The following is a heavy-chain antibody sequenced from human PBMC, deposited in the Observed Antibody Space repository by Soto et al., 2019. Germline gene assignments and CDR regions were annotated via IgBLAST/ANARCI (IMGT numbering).Heavy chain of an antibody. Sequence: PGGSLRLSCAASGFTFSNAWMSWVRQAPGKGLEWVGRIKSKTDGGTTDYAAPVKGRFTISRDDSKNTLYLQMNSLKTEDTAVYYCTTDPHLYDLVLDAFDIWCQGTMVTVSS. V-gene: IGHV3-15*01. D-gene: IGHD6-6*01. CDR3: TTDPHLYDLVLDAFDI. CDR1: GFTFSNAW. J-gene: IGHJ3*02. CDR2: IKSKTDGGTT.